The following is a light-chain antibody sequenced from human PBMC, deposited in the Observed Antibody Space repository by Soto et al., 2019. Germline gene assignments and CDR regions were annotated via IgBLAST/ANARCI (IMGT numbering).Light chain of an antibody. Sequence: QSVLTQPPSASGTPGQRVTISCSGRNSNIGSNTVNWYQQLPGTAPKLLIYSNNQRPSGVPDRFSGSKSGTSASLAISGLQSEDEADYYCAAWDDSLNAYVFGTGTKVTVL. J-gene: IGLJ1*01. CDR3: AAWDDSLNAYV. CDR2: SNN. V-gene: IGLV1-44*01. CDR1: NSNIGSNT.